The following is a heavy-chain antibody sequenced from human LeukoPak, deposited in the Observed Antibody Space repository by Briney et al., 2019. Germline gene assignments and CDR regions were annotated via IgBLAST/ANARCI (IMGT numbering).Heavy chain of an antibody. CDR1: GGSISSGSYY. CDR2: IYRSGST. CDR3: ARHGAQRITMVRGVIFGRYFDY. D-gene: IGHD3-10*01. Sequence: PSETLSLACTVSGGSISSGSYYWSWIRQPAGKRLKWIGHIYRSGSTNYNPSLKSRVTISVDTSKNQFSLKLSSVTAADTAVYYCARHGAQRITMVRGVIFGRYFDYWGQGTLVTVSS. V-gene: IGHV4-61*09. J-gene: IGHJ4*02.